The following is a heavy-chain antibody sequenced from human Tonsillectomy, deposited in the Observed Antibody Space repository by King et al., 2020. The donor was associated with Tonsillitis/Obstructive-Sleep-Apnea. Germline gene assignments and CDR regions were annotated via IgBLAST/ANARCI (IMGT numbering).Heavy chain of an antibody. D-gene: IGHD4-17*01. CDR1: GGSVSSGSYY. CDR3: ARVYGDYEEAFDI. V-gene: IGHV4-61*01. Sequence: VQLQESGPGLVKPSETLSLTCTFSGGSVSSGSYYWSWFRQPPGKGLAWIGYIYFSWSTNHNPPLKRRVTISVDTSKNQFSLKLSSVTAADTAVYYCARVYGDYEEAFDIWGQGTMATVSS. CDR2: IYFSWST. J-gene: IGHJ3*02.